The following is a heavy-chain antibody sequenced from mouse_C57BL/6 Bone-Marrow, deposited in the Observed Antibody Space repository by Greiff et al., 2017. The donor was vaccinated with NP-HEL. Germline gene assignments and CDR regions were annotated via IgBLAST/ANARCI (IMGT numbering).Heavy chain of an antibody. J-gene: IGHJ3*01. CDR2: IRYDGSN. CDR3: ARDGPLFAY. V-gene: IGHV3-6*01. Sequence: EVKLVESGPGLVKPSQSLSLTCSVTGYSITSGYYWYWIRQFPGNQLECMGYIRYDGSNNYNPSLKNRISITLDTSNNQFFLKLNSVTTEDTATYYCARDGPLFAYWGQGTLVTVSA. CDR1: GYSITSGYY.